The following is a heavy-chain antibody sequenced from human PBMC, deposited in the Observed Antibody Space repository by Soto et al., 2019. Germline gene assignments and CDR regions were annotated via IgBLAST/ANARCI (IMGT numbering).Heavy chain of an antibody. V-gene: IGHV3-30*18. J-gene: IGHJ4*02. Sequence: QVQLVESGGGVVQPGGSLRLSCAASGFTFSSYGMHWVRQAPGKGLEWVAVISYDGSNKYYADSVKGRFTISRDNSKNTLYLQMNSLRAEDTAVYYCAKAPYAEHYYFDYWGQGTLVTVSS. CDR1: GFTFSSYG. CDR2: ISYDGSNK. CDR3: AKAPYAEHYYFDY.